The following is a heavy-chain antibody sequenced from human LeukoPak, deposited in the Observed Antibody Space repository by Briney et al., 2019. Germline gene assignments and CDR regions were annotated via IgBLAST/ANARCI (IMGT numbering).Heavy chain of an antibody. D-gene: IGHD1-26*01. V-gene: IGHV3-23*01. J-gene: IGHJ4*02. Sequence: GGSLRLSCAPSGFIFSSSAMSWVRQAPGKGLEWVSSISDTGGITYYVDSVKGRFTCSRDNSRNTLYLQMNSLRAEDTAVYFCARDLTGAVFDFWGQGTLVTVSS. CDR2: ISDTGGIT. CDR3: ARDLTGAVFDF. CDR1: GFIFSSSA.